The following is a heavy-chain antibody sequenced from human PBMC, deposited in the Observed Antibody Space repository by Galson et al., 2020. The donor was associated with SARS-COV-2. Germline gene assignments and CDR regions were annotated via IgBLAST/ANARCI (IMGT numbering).Heavy chain of an antibody. CDR2: VSANSGDT. CDR3: VRERGGSLYFDF. Sequence: ASVKVSCKTSGDSLTGYYIHWVRQAPGQGLEWLGCVSANSGDTKYAQMFRYRLTMTTDTATSTAYMCLSSLTSDDTARYFCVRERGGSLYFDFWGQGTLVAVSS. D-gene: IGHD3-16*01. CDR1: GDSLTGYY. V-gene: IGHV1-2*02. J-gene: IGHJ4*02.